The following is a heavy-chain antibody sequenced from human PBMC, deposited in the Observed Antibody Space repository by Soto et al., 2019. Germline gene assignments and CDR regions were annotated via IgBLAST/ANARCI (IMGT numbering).Heavy chain of an antibody. V-gene: IGHV1-18*04. CDR1: GYTFTSYG. J-gene: IGHJ4*02. CDR3: ARDPRTGTTHPSPIDY. D-gene: IGHD1-1*01. CDR2: ISAYNGNT. Sequence: GASVKVSCKASGYTFTSYGISWVRQAPGQGLEWMGWISAYNGNTNYAQKLQGRVTMTTDTSTSTAYMELRSLGSDDTAVYYCARDPRTGTTHPSPIDYWGQGTLVTVSS.